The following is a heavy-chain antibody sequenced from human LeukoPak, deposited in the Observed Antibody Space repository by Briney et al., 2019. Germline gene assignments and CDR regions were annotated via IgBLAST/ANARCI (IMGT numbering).Heavy chain of an antibody. CDR2: INPNGGGT. V-gene: IGHV1-2*02. CDR3: ARGPTPRSTDWYSSGSTTPYDY. CDR1: GYTFTGYY. Sequence: GASVKVSCKASGYTFTGYYMHWVRQAPGQGLEWMGWINPNGGGTIYAQKFQGRVTLTRDTSISTAYMEFSRLKSDDTAIYYCARGPTPRSTDWYSSGSTTPYDYWGQGSLVTVSS. D-gene: IGHD6-19*01. J-gene: IGHJ4*02.